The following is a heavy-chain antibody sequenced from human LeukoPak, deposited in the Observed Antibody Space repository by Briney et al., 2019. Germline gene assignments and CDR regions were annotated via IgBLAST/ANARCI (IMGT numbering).Heavy chain of an antibody. V-gene: IGHV3-7*01. CDR1: GFTFSSYW. J-gene: IGHJ4*02. Sequence: GGSLRLSCAASGFTFSSYWMSWVRQAPGKGLEWVANIKQDGSEKYYVDSVKGRFTISRDNAKNSLYLQMNSLRAEDTAVYYCARLEYSSWYGGELDYWGQGTLVTVSS. CDR3: ARLEYSSWYGGELDY. D-gene: IGHD6-6*01. CDR2: IKQDGSEK.